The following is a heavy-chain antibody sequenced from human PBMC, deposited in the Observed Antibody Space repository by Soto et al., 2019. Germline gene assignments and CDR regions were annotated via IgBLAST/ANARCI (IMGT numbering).Heavy chain of an antibody. V-gene: IGHV1-58*01. CDR2: IVVGSGNT. Sequence: SVKVSCKASGFTFTSSAVQWVRQARGQRLEWIGWIVVGSGNTNYAQKFRERVTITRDMSTSTAYMELSSLRSEDTAVYYCAADAYYYDSSGYYYFDYWGQGTLVTVSS. J-gene: IGHJ4*02. CDR1: GFTFTSSA. D-gene: IGHD3-22*01. CDR3: AADAYYYDSSGYYYFDY.